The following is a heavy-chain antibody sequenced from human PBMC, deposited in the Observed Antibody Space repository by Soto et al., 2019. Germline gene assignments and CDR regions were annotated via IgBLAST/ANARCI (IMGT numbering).Heavy chain of an antibody. CDR3: ARDRRHCSGGSCYSVWFDY. CDR1: GYTFTSYG. V-gene: IGHV1-18*01. D-gene: IGHD2-15*01. Sequence: ASVKVSCKASGYTFTSYGISWVRQAPGQGLEWMGWISAYNGNTNYAQKLQGRVTMTTDTSTSTAYMELRSLRSDDTAVYYCARDRRHCSGGSCYSVWFDYWGQGTLVTVSS. CDR2: ISAYNGNT. J-gene: IGHJ5*01.